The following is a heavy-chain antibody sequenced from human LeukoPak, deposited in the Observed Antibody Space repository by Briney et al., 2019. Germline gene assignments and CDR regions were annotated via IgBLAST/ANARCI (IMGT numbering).Heavy chain of an antibody. J-gene: IGHJ1*01. CDR2: ISGSGGST. CDR3: AKDLERWLVLGYFQH. Sequence: GGSLRLSCAASGFTFSSYAMSWVRQAPGKGLEWVSAISGSGGSTYYADSVKGRFTISRDNSKNTLYLQMNSLRAEDTAVYYCAKDLERWLVLGYFQHWGQGTLVTVSS. D-gene: IGHD6-19*01. CDR1: GFTFSSYA. V-gene: IGHV3-23*01.